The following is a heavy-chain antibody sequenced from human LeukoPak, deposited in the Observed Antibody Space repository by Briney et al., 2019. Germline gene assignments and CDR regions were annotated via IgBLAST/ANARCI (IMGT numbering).Heavy chain of an antibody. CDR2: ISSSSSYI. Sequence: GGSLRLSCAASGFTFSSHSMNWVRQAPGKGLEWVSSISSSSSYIYYADSVKGRFTISRDNAKNSLYLQMNSLRAEDTAVYYCARAQRIMITFGGVIVFDYWGQGTLVTVSS. V-gene: IGHV3-21*01. CDR1: GFTFSSHS. J-gene: IGHJ4*02. D-gene: IGHD3-16*02. CDR3: ARAQRIMITFGGVIVFDY.